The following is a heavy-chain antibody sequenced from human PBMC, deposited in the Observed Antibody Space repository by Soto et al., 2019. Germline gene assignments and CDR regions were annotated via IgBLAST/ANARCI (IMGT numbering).Heavy chain of an antibody. CDR3: ARKNTYYYDSSGRMDV. Sequence: EVQLVESGGGLVQPGGSLRLSCAASGFTFSSYSMNWVRQAPGKGLEWVSYISSSSSTIYYADSVKGRFTISRDNAKNSLYLQMNSLRDEDTAVYYCARKNTYYYDSSGRMDVWGQGNTVTVSS. CDR1: GFTFSSYS. V-gene: IGHV3-48*02. J-gene: IGHJ6*02. CDR2: ISSSSSTI. D-gene: IGHD3-22*01.